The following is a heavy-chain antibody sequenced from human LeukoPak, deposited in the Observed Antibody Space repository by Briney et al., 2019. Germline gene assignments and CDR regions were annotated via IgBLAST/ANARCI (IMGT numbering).Heavy chain of an antibody. D-gene: IGHD2-15*01. Sequence: QPGGSLRLSCAASGFTFSSCAMSWVRQAPGKGLEWVSAIIGSGGSTYYADSVKGRFTISRDNSKNTPYLQMNSLRVEDTALYYCAKDFTRWSFVDWGQGTLVTVSS. J-gene: IGHJ4*02. CDR3: AKDFTRWSFVD. V-gene: IGHV3-23*01. CDR1: GFTFSSCA. CDR2: IIGSGGST.